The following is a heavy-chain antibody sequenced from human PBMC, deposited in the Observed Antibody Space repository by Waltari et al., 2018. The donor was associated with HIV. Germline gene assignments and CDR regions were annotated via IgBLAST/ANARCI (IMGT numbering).Heavy chain of an antibody. Sequence: QVQLVQSGSELKKPGASVKVSCKASGYTFTSYAMNWVRQAPGQGLEWMGWINTNTGNPTYSQGFTGRFVFSLDTSVSTAYLQISSLKAEDTAVYYCARGDLGLRLGPSGEGGWFDPWGQGTLVTVSS. CDR2: INTNTGNP. D-gene: IGHD3-16*01. CDR3: ARGDLGLRLGPSGEGGWFDP. J-gene: IGHJ5*02. CDR1: GYTFTSYA. V-gene: IGHV7-4-1*02.